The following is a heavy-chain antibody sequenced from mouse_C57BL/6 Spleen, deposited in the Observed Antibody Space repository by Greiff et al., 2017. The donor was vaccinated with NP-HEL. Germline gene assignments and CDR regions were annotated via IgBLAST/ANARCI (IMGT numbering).Heavy chain of an antibody. Sequence: QVQLKQPGAELVKPGASVKLSCKASGYTFTSYWMHWVKQRPGQGLEWIGMIHPTSGSTNYNEKFKSKATLTVDKSSSTAYMQLSSLTSEDSAVYYCARSSYYGSRSAMDYWGQGTSVTVSS. CDR3: ARSSYYGSRSAMDY. J-gene: IGHJ4*01. CDR2: IHPTSGST. CDR1: GYTFTSYW. V-gene: IGHV1-64*01. D-gene: IGHD1-1*01.